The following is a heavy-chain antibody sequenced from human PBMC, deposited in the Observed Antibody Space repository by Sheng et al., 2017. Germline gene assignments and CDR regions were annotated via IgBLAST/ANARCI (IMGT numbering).Heavy chain of an antibody. CDR2: IYYSGST. D-gene: IGHD6-13*01. Sequence: QLQLQESGPGLVKPSETLSLTCTVSGGSISSSSYYWGWIRQPPGKGLEWIGSIYYSGSTYYNPSLKSRVTISVDTSKNQFSLKLSSVTAADTAVYYCQVQYSSSWSYYYYMDVWGQGTTVTVSS. CDR1: GGSISSSSYY. J-gene: IGHJ6*03. CDR3: QVQYSSSWSYYYYMDV. V-gene: IGHV4-39*07.